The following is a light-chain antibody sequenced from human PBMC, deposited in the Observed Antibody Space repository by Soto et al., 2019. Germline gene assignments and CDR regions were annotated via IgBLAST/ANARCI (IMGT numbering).Light chain of an antibody. Sequence: ENVLTQSPATLSLSPGERATLSCRASQYVAGLLAWFQQRPGQAPRLLIYVTSERATGVPARFRGSGSGTDFTLTISSLEPEDFAVYHCQQRYTRPYTFGQGTKIELK. CDR1: QYVAGL. CDR2: VTS. J-gene: IGKJ2*01. CDR3: QQRYTRPYT. V-gene: IGKV3-11*01.